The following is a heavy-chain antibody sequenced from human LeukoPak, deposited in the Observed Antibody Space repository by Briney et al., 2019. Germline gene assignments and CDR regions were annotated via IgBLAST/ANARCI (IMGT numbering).Heavy chain of an antibody. CDR1: GFTLGNYW. CDR2: ISSSSSTI. Sequence: GGSLRLSCAVSGFTLGNYWMNWVRQAPGKGLEWVSYISSSSSTIYYADSVKGRFTISRDNAKNSLYLQMNSLRAEDTAVYYCARDPSSSGWYGYYFDYWGQGALVSVSS. J-gene: IGHJ4*02. V-gene: IGHV3-48*04. D-gene: IGHD6-19*01. CDR3: ARDPSSSGWYGYYFDY.